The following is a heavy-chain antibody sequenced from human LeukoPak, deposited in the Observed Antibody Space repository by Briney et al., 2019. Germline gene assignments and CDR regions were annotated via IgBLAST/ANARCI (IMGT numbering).Heavy chain of an antibody. J-gene: IGHJ4*02. V-gene: IGHV3-13*01. Sequence: GGSLRLSCAASGFTFSSYDMHWVRQATGKGLEWVSAIGTAGDTYYPGSVKGRFTISRDTSKNTLYLQMNSLRAEDTAVYYCARELLRFGESHPYYFDYWGQGTLVTVSS. CDR3: ARELLRFGESHPYYFDY. CDR1: GFTFSSYD. D-gene: IGHD3-10*01. CDR2: IGTAGDT.